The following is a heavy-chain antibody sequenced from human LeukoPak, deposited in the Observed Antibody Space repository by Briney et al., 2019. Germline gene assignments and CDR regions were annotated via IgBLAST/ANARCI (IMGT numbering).Heavy chain of an antibody. V-gene: IGHV1-24*01. D-gene: IGHD3-9*01. J-gene: IGHJ3*02. CDR3: ATGLLRYFDWFRRGPSDAFDI. CDR1: GYTLTELS. CDR2: FDPEDGET. Sequence: ASVKVSCKVSGYTLTELSMHWVRQAPGKGLEWMGGFDPEDGETIYAQKFRGRVTMTEDTSTDTAYMELSSLRSEDTAVYYCATGLLRYFDWFRRGPSDAFDIWGQGTMVTVSS.